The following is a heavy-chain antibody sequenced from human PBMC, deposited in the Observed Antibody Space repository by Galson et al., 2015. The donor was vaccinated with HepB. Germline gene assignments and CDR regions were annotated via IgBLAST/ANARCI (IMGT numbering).Heavy chain of an antibody. V-gene: IGHV4-34*01. D-gene: IGHD3-22*01. CDR2: INHSGST. CDR3: ARGRHLNYYDSSGYYLRHPPYNYYFDY. Sequence: SETLSLTCAVYGGSFSGYYWSWIRQPPGKGLEWIGEINHSGSTNYNPSLKSRVTISVDTSKNQFSLKLSSVTAADTAVYYCARGRHLNYYDSSGYYLRHPPYNYYFDYWGQGTLVTVSS. J-gene: IGHJ4*02. CDR1: GGSFSGYY.